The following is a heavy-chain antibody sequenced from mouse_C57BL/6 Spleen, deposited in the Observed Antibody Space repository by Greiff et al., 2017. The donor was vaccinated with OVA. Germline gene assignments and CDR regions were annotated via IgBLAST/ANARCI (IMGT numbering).Heavy chain of an antibody. CDR3: ARFSSQATGYFDV. V-gene: IGHV7-3*01. CDR1: GFTFTDYY. D-gene: IGHD3-2*02. Sequence: DVQLVESGGGLVQPGGSLSLSCAASGFTFTDYYMSWVRQPPGKALEWLGFIRNKANGYTTEYSASVKGRFTISRDNSQSILYLQMNALRAEDSATYYCARFSSQATGYFDVWGTGTTVTVSS. J-gene: IGHJ1*03. CDR2: IRNKANGYTT.